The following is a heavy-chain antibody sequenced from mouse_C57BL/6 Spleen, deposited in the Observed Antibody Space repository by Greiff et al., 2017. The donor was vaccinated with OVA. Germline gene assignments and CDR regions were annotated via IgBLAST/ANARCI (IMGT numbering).Heavy chain of an antibody. D-gene: IGHD1-1*01. CDR2: IDPSDSDT. Sequence: QVQLQQPGAELVRPGSSVKLSCKASGYTFTRYWMHWVKQRPIQGLEWIGNIDPSDSDTHSNQTFKDKATLTVDKSSSTAYMQLSSRTSEDSAVYYCARRGPDYGSSYGYFDVWGTGTTVTVSS. V-gene: IGHV1-52*01. J-gene: IGHJ1*03. CDR1: GYTFTRYW. CDR3: ARRGPDYGSSYGYFDV.